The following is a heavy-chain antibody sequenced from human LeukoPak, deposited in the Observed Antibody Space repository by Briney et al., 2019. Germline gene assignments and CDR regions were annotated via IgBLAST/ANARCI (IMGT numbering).Heavy chain of an antibody. V-gene: IGHV3-23*01. CDR3: AKDPRYSSSWRNWFDP. CDR2: ISGSGGST. Sequence: GGSLRLSCAASGFTFSTYAMSWVRQAPGKGLEWVSAISGSGGSTNYADSVKGRFTISRDNSKNTLYLQMNSLRAEDTAVYYCAKDPRYSSSWRNWFDPWGQGTLVTVSS. D-gene: IGHD6-13*01. CDR1: GFTFSTYA. J-gene: IGHJ5*02.